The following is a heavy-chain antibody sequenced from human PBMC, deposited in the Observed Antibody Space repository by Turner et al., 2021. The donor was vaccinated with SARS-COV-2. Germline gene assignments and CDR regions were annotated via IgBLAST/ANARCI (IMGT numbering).Heavy chain of an antibody. CDR2: ISSSGNSI. Sequence: QVQLVESGGGLVKPGGSLRLSCAASGSIFSHYYMNWVRQVPGRGLEWISYISSSGNSIYYADSVKGRFTISRDSATNSLYLQMNSLRAEDTAVYYCATSSVTSPGTFDYWGQGNLVTVSS. CDR1: GSIFSHYY. J-gene: IGHJ4*02. V-gene: IGHV3-11*01. CDR3: ATSSVTSPGTFDY. D-gene: IGHD6-13*01.